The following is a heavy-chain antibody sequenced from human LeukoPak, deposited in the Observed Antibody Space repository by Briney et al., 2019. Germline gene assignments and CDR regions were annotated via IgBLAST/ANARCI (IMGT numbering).Heavy chain of an antibody. D-gene: IGHD2-2*01. CDR1: GFTVSSNY. J-gene: IGHJ3*02. Sequence: GGSLRLSCAASGFTVSSNYMSWVRQAPGKGLEWVSVIYSGGSTYYADSVKGRFTISRDNSKNTLYLQMNSLRAEDTAVYYCANRDIVVVPAATPKDDAFDIWGQGTMVTVSS. CDR2: IYSGGST. V-gene: IGHV3-53*01. CDR3: ANRDIVVVPAATPKDDAFDI.